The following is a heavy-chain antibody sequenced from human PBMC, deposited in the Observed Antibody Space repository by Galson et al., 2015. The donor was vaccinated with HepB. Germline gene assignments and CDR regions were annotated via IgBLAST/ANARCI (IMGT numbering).Heavy chain of an antibody. V-gene: IGHV1-18*01. J-gene: IGHJ4*02. D-gene: IGHD4-23*01. CDR2: ISAYNGNT. CDR3: ARGIPRGTTTVVTGFDY. Sequence: SVKVSCKASGYTFTSYGISWVRQAPGQGLEWMGWISAYNGNTNYAQKLQGRVTMTTDTSTSTAYMELRSLRSDDTAVYYCARGIPRGTTTVVTGFDYWGQGTLVTVSS. CDR1: GYTFTSYG.